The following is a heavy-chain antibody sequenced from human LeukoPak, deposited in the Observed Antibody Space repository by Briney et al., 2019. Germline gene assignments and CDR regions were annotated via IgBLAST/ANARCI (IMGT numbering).Heavy chain of an antibody. CDR2: ISGSGGST. Sequence: GGSLRLSCATSGFTFSSYSMNWVRQAPGKGLEWVSAISGSGGSTYYADSVKGRFTISRDNSKNTLYLQMNSLRAEDTAVYYCAKASRGWDPYDYWGQGTLVTVSS. CDR1: GFTFSSYS. V-gene: IGHV3-23*01. CDR3: AKASRGWDPYDY. J-gene: IGHJ4*02. D-gene: IGHD6-19*01.